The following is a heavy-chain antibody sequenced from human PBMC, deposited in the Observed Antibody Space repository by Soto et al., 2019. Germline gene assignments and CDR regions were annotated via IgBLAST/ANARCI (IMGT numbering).Heavy chain of an antibody. CDR2: IDKSGGTT. CDR3: ARALHYHVAIGHPGYFQY. CDR1: GFTFSSFF. Sequence: GGSLRLSCTASGFTFSSFFMNWVRQAPGKGLEWVSGIDKSGGTTNYGDSVKGRFTISRDNSKNTLYLQMNSLRAEDTAVYYCARALHYHVAIGHPGYFQYWGKGTLVTVSS. V-gene: IGHV3-23*01. D-gene: IGHD3-10*02. J-gene: IGHJ1*01.